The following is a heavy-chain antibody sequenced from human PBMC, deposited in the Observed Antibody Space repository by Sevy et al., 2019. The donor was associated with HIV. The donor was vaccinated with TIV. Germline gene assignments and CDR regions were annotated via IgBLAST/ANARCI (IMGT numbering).Heavy chain of an antibody. CDR1: GFTVSSNY. D-gene: IGHD2-15*01. J-gene: IGHJ2*01. CDR3: ARERWLTYWYFDL. V-gene: IGHV3-53*01. Sequence: GGSLRLSCAASGFTVSSNYMSWVRQAPGKGLEWVSVIYSGGSTYYADSVKGGFTISRDNSKNTLYLQMNSLRAEDTAVYYCARERWLTYWYFDLWGRGTLVTVSS. CDR2: IYSGGST.